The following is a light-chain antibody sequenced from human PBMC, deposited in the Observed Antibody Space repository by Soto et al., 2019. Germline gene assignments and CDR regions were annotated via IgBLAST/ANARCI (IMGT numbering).Light chain of an antibody. CDR2: EGS. CDR3: CSYAGSSTWV. V-gene: IGLV2-23*01. CDR1: SSDVGSSNL. Sequence: QSVLTQPASVSGSPGQSITISCTGTSSDVGSSNLVSWYQHLPGKAPKLIIYEGSKWPSGISYRFSGSKSGNTAFLTISGLQAEDEADYHCCSYAGSSTWVFGGGTQLTVL. J-gene: IGLJ7*01.